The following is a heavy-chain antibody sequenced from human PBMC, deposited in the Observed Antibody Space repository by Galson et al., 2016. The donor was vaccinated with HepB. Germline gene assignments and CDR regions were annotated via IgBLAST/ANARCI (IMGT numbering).Heavy chain of an antibody. CDR1: GGTFSSYT. CDR2: IIPMLGLT. V-gene: IGHV1-69*04. CDR3: TRDLGEMWGYYYMDV. D-gene: IGHD3-16*01. J-gene: IGHJ6*03. Sequence: SVKVSCKASGGTFSSYTISWVRQAPRQGLEWVGRIIPMLGLTTYAQKFQGRVTIIADKLTRTAYMELNSLRSEDTGVYYCTRDLGEMWGYYYMDVWGKGTTVTVSS.